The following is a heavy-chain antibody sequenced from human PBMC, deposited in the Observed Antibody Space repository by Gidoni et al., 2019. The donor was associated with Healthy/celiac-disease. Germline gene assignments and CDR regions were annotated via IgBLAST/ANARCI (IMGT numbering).Heavy chain of an antibody. J-gene: IGHJ6*02. CDR2: IYPGDSDT. CDR1: GYSFTSYW. CDR3: ARRHYYDSSGYYSLYYYYGMDV. V-gene: IGHV5-51*01. D-gene: IGHD3-22*01. Sequence: EVQLVQSGAEVKQPGESLKISCKGSGYSFTSYWIGWVRQMPGKGLEWMGIIYPGDSDTRYSPSFQGQVTISADKSISTAYLQWSSLKASDTAMYYCARRHYYDSSGYYSLYYYYGMDVWGQGTTVTVSS.